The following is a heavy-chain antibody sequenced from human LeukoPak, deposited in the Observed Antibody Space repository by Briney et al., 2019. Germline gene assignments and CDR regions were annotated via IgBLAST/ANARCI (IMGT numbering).Heavy chain of an antibody. V-gene: IGHV4-34*01. CDR2: INHSGST. J-gene: IGHJ4*02. Sequence: SETLSLTCAVYGGSFSGYYWSWIRQPPGKGLEWIGEINHSGSTNYNPSLKSRVTISVDTSKNQFSLKLSSVTAADTAVYYWARGRVFPRIDYWGQGTLVTVSS. D-gene: IGHD2-21*01. CDR1: GGSFSGYY. CDR3: ARGRVFPRIDY.